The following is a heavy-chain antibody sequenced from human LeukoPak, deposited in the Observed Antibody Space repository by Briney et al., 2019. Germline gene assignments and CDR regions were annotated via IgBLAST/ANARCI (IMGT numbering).Heavy chain of an antibody. Sequence: SETLSLTYTVSGGSISSSSYYWGWIRQPPGEGLEWIGSIYYSGSTYYNPSLKSRVTISVDTSKNQFSLKLSSVTAADTAVYYCAREGGLQLWGFGYWGQGTLVTVSS. J-gene: IGHJ4*02. CDR3: AREGGLQLWGFGY. D-gene: IGHD5-18*01. V-gene: IGHV4-39*02. CDR1: GGSISSSSYY. CDR2: IYYSGST.